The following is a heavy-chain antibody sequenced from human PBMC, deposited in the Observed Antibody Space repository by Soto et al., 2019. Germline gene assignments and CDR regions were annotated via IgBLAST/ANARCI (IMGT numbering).Heavy chain of an antibody. Sequence: PGEALKISWRVSGYRFTSYWIGWVRQMPGKGLECMGIIYPGDSDTRYSPSFQGQVTISADKSISTAYLQWSSLKASDTGMYYCARHGSSGMDVWGQGTTVTVSS. CDR1: GYRFTSYW. V-gene: IGHV5-51*01. J-gene: IGHJ6*02. D-gene: IGHD6-19*01. CDR3: ARHGSSGMDV. CDR2: IYPGDSDT.